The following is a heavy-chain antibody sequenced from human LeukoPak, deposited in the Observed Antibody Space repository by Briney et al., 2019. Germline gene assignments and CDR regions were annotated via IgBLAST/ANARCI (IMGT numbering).Heavy chain of an antibody. CDR1: GGSISSYY. D-gene: IGHD3-10*01. Sequence: SSETLSPTCTVSGGSISSYYWSWIRQPPGKGLEWIGYIYYSGSTNYNPSLKSRVTISVDTSKNQFSLKLSSVTAADTAVYYCAGGRSSMVRGYYYYYMDVWGKGTTVTISS. J-gene: IGHJ6*03. CDR2: IYYSGST. V-gene: IGHV4-59*01. CDR3: AGGRSSMVRGYYYYYMDV.